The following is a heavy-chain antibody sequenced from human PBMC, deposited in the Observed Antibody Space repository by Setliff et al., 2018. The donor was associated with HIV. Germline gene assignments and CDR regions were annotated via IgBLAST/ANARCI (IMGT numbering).Heavy chain of an antibody. CDR1: GFTFSTYS. J-gene: IGHJ4*02. CDR2: TSGTSSTI. Sequence: PGGSLRFSCAASGFTFSTYSMNWVRQAPGKGLEWLAFTSGTSSTIYYADSVRGRFTISRDNAKSSLYLQINSLRANDTAVYYCARIPPQRLLGYFDNWGQGTLVTVSS. D-gene: IGHD6-19*01. CDR3: ARIPPQRLLGYFDN. V-gene: IGHV3-48*04.